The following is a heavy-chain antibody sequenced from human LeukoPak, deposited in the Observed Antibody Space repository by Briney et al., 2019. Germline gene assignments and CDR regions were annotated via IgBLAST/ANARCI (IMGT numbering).Heavy chain of an antibody. J-gene: IGHJ4*02. Sequence: GGSLRLSCAASGFTFDDYAMYWVRQAPGKGLEWVSGISWNSGIIGYADSVKGRFTISRDNAKNSLYLQMNSLRAEDTALYYCAKLAKYTGPFDYWGQGTLVTVSS. CDR2: ISWNSGII. D-gene: IGHD5-12*01. CDR1: GFTFDDYA. CDR3: AKLAKYTGPFDY. V-gene: IGHV3-9*01.